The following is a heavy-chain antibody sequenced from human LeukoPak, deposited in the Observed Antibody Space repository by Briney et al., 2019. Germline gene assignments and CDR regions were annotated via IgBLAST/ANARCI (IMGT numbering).Heavy chain of an antibody. J-gene: IGHJ3*02. V-gene: IGHV3-21*01. CDR3: ARLPSFSWFGDSI. Sequence: GGSLRLSCAASGFTFSSYSMNWVRQAPGKGLEWVSSISSSSSYIYYADSVKGRFTISRDNAKNSLYLQMNSLRAEDTAVYYCARLPSFSWFGDSIWGQGTMVTVSS. D-gene: IGHD3-10*01. CDR1: GFTFSSYS. CDR2: ISSSSSYI.